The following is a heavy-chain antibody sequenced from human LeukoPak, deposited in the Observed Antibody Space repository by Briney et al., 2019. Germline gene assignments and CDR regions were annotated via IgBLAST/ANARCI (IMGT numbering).Heavy chain of an antibody. V-gene: IGHV3-64*02. D-gene: IGHD3-3*01. CDR2: ISSNGGST. CDR1: RFSFSSYG. CDR3: ARDRWLYDFWSGFDY. Sequence: PGGSLRLSCAASRFSFSSYGMHWVRQAPGKGLEYVSAISSNGGSTYYADSVKGRFTISRDNSKNTLYLQMGSLRLEDMAVYYCARDRWLYDFWSGFDYWGQGTLVTVSS. J-gene: IGHJ4*02.